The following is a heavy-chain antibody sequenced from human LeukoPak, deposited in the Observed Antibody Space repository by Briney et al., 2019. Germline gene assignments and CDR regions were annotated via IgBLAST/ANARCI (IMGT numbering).Heavy chain of an antibody. CDR1: GFTFSSYT. CDR2: ISGSGGNT. Sequence: GGSLRLSCAASGFTFSSYTMNWVRQAPGKGLEWVSVISGSGGNTYHADSVKGRFTISRDNSKNTLYLQMNSLRAEDTAVYYCAKYDSGWNEDYWGQGTLVTVSS. V-gene: IGHV3-23*01. CDR3: AKYDSGWNEDY. J-gene: IGHJ4*02. D-gene: IGHD6-19*01.